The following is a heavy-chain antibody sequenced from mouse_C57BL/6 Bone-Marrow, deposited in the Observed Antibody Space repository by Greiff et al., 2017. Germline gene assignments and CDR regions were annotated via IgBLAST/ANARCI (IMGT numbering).Heavy chain of an antibody. J-gene: IGHJ4*01. V-gene: IGHV2-9-1*01. Sequence: VQRVESGPGLVAPSQSLSITCTVSGFSLTSYAISWVRQPPGKGLEWLGVIWTGGGTNYNSALQSRLSISIDNAKSQVFLKMNSLQTDDTASDYCSRLLLRDYAMDYWGQGTSVTVSS. CDR3: SRLLLRDYAMDY. D-gene: IGHD1-1*01. CDR1: GFSLTSYA. CDR2: IWTGGGT.